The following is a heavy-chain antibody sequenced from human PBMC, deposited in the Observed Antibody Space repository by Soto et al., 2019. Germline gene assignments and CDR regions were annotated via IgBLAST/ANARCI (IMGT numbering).Heavy chain of an antibody. CDR2: IDPSDSYT. CDR1: GYSFTSYW. V-gene: IGHV5-10-1*01. D-gene: IGHD6-13*01. Sequence: PGESLKISCKGSGYSFTSYWISWVRQMPGKGLGWMGRIDPSDSYTNYSPSFQGHVTISADKSISTAYLQWSSLKASDTAMYYCARHVIAAAGTFPKYDYYGMDVWGQGTTVTVSS. CDR3: ARHVIAAAGTFPKYDYYGMDV. J-gene: IGHJ6*02.